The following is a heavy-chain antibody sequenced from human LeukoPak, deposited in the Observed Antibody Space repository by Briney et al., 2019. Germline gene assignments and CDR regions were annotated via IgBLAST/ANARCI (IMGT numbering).Heavy chain of an antibody. V-gene: IGHV3-66*01. CDR1: GFTVSSNY. Sequence: PGGSLRLSRAASGFTVSSNYMSWVRQAPGKGLEWVSVIYSGGSTYYADSVKGRFTISRDNSKNTLYLQMNSLRAEDTAVYYCARAWFGESPFDYWGQGTLVTVSS. J-gene: IGHJ4*02. D-gene: IGHD3-10*01. CDR3: ARAWFGESPFDY. CDR2: IYSGGST.